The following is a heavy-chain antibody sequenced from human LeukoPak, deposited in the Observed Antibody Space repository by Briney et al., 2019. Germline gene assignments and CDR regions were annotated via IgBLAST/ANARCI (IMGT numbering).Heavy chain of an antibody. Sequence: GGSLRLSCAASGFTFSNYEMNWVRQAQRQGLEWVSYISGSGSTIYYADSVKGRLTISRDNAKNSLYLQRNSLRAEDTAVYYCASFTDYWGQGTLVTVSS. CDR3: ASFTDY. CDR1: GFTFSNYE. J-gene: IGHJ4*02. V-gene: IGHV3-48*03. CDR2: ISGSGSTI.